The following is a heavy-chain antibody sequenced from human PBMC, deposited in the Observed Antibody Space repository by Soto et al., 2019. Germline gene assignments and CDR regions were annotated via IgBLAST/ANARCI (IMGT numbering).Heavy chain of an antibody. CDR3: VTDFAKTISCSSTSCPPTPHSYFYYGMDV. CDR2: ISYDGSNK. D-gene: IGHD2-2*01. J-gene: IGHJ6*02. Sequence: GGSLRLSCAASGFTFSTYGMHWVRQAPGKGLEWVAVISYDGSNKYYADSVKGRFTISRDNSKNTLYLQMNSLRAEDTAVYYCVTDFAKTISCSSTSCPPTPHSYFYYGMDVWGQGTTVTVSS. V-gene: IGHV3-30*03. CDR1: GFTFSTYG.